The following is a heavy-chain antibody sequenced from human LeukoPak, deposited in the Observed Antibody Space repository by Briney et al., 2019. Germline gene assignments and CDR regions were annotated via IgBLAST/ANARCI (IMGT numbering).Heavy chain of an antibody. V-gene: IGHV3-23*01. CDR3: AKVPHYYYDGSGYYW. Sequence: GGSLRLSCAASGFTFSSYAMSWVRQAPGKGLEWVSAISGSGGSTYYADSVKGRFTISRDNSKNTLYLQMNSLRAEDTAVYYCAKVPHYYYDGSGYYWGGQGTLVTVSS. CDR1: GFTFSSYA. J-gene: IGHJ4*02. D-gene: IGHD3-22*01. CDR2: ISGSGGST.